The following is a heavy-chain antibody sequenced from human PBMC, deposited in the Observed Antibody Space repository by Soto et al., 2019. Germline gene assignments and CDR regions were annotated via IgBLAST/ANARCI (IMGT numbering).Heavy chain of an antibody. CDR3: ARRITGTPPADGGS. Sequence: EVQLVESGGDLVQPGGSLRLSCAVSGFTFSDHYMDWVRQAPGKGPEWVGRIRNIANSYTTDYAASVKGRFTISRDDSKNSLYLQMNSLKTEDTAMYYCARRITGTPPADGGSWGQGTLVTVSS. J-gene: IGHJ5*02. V-gene: IGHV3-72*01. CDR1: GFTFSDHY. CDR2: IRNIANSYTT. D-gene: IGHD1-7*01.